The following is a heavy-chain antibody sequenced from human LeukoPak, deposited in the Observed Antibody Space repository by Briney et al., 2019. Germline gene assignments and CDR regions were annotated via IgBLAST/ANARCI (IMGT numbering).Heavy chain of an antibody. V-gene: IGHV4-30-2*01. J-gene: IGHJ5*02. CDR1: GGSISSGGYY. Sequence: SQTLSLTCTVSGGSISSGGYYWSWIRQPPGKGLEWIGYIYHSGSTYYNPSLKSRVTISLDTSKNQFSLKVTSVTAADTAVYVRPYCGGECQSKNNWFDPWGQGTLVTVSS. CDR3: PYCGGECQSKNNWFDP. D-gene: IGHD2-21*01. CDR2: IYHSGST.